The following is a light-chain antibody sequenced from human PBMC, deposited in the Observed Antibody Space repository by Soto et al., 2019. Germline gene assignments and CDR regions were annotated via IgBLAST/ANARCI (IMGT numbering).Light chain of an antibody. V-gene: IGLV2-14*01. CDR1: SSDVGGYNY. CDR2: EVS. J-gene: IGLJ1*01. Sequence: QSALTQPASVSGSPGQSITISCTGTSSDVGGYNYVSWYQQHPGKAPKLMIYEVSNRPSAVSPRFSGSKSGNTASLTISGLQAEDEADYYCTSYTSNNSRVFGTWTKVTVL. CDR3: TSYTSNNSRV.